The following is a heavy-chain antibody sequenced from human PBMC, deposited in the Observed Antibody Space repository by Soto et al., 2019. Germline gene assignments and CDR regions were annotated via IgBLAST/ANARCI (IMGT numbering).Heavy chain of an antibody. CDR1: GCTFSSYT. Sequence: ASVKVSCKASGCTFSSYTISWVRQAPGQGLEWMGRIIPIHGKTKYAQKFQGRVTITRDTSTSTAYMELSSLRSEDTAVYYCARDRDLRYCSSTSCYVSYYYYYMDVWGKGTTVTVSS. CDR3: ARDRDLRYCSSTSCYVSYYYYYMDV. J-gene: IGHJ6*03. D-gene: IGHD2-2*01. CDR2: IIPIHGKT. V-gene: IGHV1-69*08.